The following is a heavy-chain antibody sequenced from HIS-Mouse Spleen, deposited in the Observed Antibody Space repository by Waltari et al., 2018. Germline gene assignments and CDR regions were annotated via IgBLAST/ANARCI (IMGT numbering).Heavy chain of an antibody. CDR1: GGSIRSSSYY. J-gene: IGHJ2*01. D-gene: IGHD6-13*01. Sequence: QLQLQESGPGLVKPSETLSLTCTVSGGSIRSSSYYWGCIRQPPVKGLVWIGSISYSGSHYDNRYLKSRVTRSVDTSKKQCSLKLSSVTAADTAVYYCAREIPYSSSWYDWYFDLWGRGTLVTVSS. CDR2: ISYSGSH. V-gene: IGHV4-39*07. CDR3: AREIPYSSSWYDWYFDL.